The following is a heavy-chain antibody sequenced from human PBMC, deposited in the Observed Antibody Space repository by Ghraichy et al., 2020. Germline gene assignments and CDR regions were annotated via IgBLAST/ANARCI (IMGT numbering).Heavy chain of an antibody. D-gene: IGHD3-16*01. CDR1: GFTFSSYW. Sequence: GGSLRLSCAASGFTFSSYWMSWVRQAPGKGLEWVANIKQDGSEKYYVDSVKGRFTISRDNAKNSLYLQMNSLRAEDTAVYYCARGRVVIQFGGPYWGQGTLVTVSS. CDR2: IKQDGSEK. V-gene: IGHV3-7*03. CDR3: ARGRVVIQFGGPY. J-gene: IGHJ4*02.